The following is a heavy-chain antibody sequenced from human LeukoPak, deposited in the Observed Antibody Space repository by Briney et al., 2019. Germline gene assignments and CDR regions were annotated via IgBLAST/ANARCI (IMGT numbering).Heavy chain of an antibody. CDR1: GGSISSYY. J-gene: IGHJ4*02. Sequence: SETLSLTGTVSGGSISSYYWSWIRQPAGKGLEWIGRIYTSGSTNYNPSLKSRVTMSVDTSKNQFSLKLSSVTAADTAVYYCAKVEMATIIDYWGQGTLVTVSS. CDR2: IYTSGST. V-gene: IGHV4-4*07. D-gene: IGHD5-24*01. CDR3: AKVEMATIIDY.